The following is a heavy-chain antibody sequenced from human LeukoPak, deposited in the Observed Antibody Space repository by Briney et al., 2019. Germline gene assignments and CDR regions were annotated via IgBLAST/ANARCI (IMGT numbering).Heavy chain of an antibody. CDR3: ARGASGSYLNY. CDR2: IRYDGSNK. V-gene: IGHV3-30*02. J-gene: IGHJ4*02. CDR1: GFPFSCYG. D-gene: IGHD1-26*01. Sequence: GSLKPSFGAAGFPFSCYGLDWGRPAPGKGAGGVAFIRYDGSNKYYADSVKGRFTISRDNSKNTLYLQMNSLRAEDTAVYYCARGASGSYLNYWGQGTLVTVSS.